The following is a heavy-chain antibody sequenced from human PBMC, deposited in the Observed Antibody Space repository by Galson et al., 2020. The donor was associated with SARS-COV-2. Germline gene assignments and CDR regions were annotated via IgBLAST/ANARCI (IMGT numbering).Heavy chain of an antibody. V-gene: IGHV3-33*06. Sequence: GESLKISCAASGFTFSFYAMHWVRQATGKGMEWVAVIWYDGSNETYADSVKGRFTISRDNSKNTLYLQMNSLRAEDTAVYYCAKYGDDYYGSGPYYFGMDVWGQVTTVTVSS. CDR3: AKYGDDYYGSGPYYFGMDV. J-gene: IGHJ6*02. CDR1: GFTFSFYA. CDR2: IWYDGSNE. D-gene: IGHD3-10*01.